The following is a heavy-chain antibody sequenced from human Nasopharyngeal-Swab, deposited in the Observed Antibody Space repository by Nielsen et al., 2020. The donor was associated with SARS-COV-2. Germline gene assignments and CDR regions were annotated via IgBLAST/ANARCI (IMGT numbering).Heavy chain of an antibody. Sequence: GESLKISCTASGFTFGDYAMSWFRQAPGKGLEWVGFIRSKAYGGTTEYAASVKGRFTISRDDSKSIAYLQMNSLKTEDTAVYYCTRAVLGGYYSVDYWGQGTLVTVSS. D-gene: IGHD3-22*01. CDR2: IRSKAYGGTT. V-gene: IGHV3-49*03. CDR3: TRAVLGGYYSVDY. CDR1: GFTFGDYA. J-gene: IGHJ4*02.